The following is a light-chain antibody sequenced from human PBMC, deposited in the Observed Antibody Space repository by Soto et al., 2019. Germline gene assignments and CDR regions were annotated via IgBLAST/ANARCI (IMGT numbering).Light chain of an antibody. J-gene: IGKJ4*01. CDR1: QTVNSVY. Sequence: ESVLTQSPGTLSLSPGERATLSCRASQTVNSVYLAWYQQKPGQAPRLLIYGASSRATGIPDRFSGSGSGTDFTLTITRLEPEDFAVYYCQQYATSPLTLGGGTKVDIK. CDR2: GAS. V-gene: IGKV3-20*01. CDR3: QQYATSPLT.